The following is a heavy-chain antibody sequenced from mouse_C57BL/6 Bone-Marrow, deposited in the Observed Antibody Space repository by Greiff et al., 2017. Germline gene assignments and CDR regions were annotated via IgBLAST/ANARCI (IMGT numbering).Heavy chain of an antibody. CDR3: ARAGYTAVLALDY. CDR2: IDPSDSCT. V-gene: IGHV1-69*01. J-gene: IGHJ2*01. CDR1: GYTFTSYW. D-gene: IGHD1-1*01. Sequence: VQLQQSGAELVMPGASVKLSCKASGYTFTSYWMHWVKQRPGQGLEWIGEIDPSDSCTNYNQKFKGKSTLTVDKSSSTAYMQLSSLTSEDSAVYYCARAGYTAVLALDYWRQGTTLPVSS.